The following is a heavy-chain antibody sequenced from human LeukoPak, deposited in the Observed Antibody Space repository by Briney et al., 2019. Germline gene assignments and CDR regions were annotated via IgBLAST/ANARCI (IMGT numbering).Heavy chain of an antibody. J-gene: IGHJ3*02. Sequence: PSETLSLTCTVSGGSISSGGYYWSWIRQPPGKGLEWIGYIYHSGSTYYNPSLKSRVTISVDRSKNQFSLKLSSVTAADTAVYYCARRRRLAAVGTDAFDIWGQGTVVTVSS. CDR2: IYHSGST. CDR3: ARRRRLAAVGTDAFDI. D-gene: IGHD6-13*01. V-gene: IGHV4-30-2*01. CDR1: GGSISSGGYY.